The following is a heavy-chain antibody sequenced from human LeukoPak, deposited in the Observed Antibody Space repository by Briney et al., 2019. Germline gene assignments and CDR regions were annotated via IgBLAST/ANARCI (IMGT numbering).Heavy chain of an antibody. D-gene: IGHD3-9*01. Sequence: ASVKVSCKASGYTFTGYYIHWVRQAPGQGLEWMGWINPNSGGTKYAQKFQGRVTVTRDTSMATAYMDLSRLTSDDTAVYYCARGGLLRNPDWSPRYYYYMDVWGKGTTVIISS. CDR1: GYTFTGYY. CDR3: ARGGLLRNPDWSPRYYYYMDV. J-gene: IGHJ6*03. V-gene: IGHV1-2*02. CDR2: INPNSGGT.